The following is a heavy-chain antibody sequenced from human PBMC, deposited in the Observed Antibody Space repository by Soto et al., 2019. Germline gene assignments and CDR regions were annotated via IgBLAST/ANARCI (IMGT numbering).Heavy chain of an antibody. CDR3: ARGGYCGGDCYVPY. CDR1: GGSFSGYY. CDR2: NNHSGST. D-gene: IGHD2-21*02. Sequence: QVQLQQWGAGLLKPSETLSLTCAVYGGSFSGYYWSWIRQPPGKGLEWIGENNHSGSTNYNPSLKSRVTIRVDTYKNQFSLKLSSGTAADTAVYYCARGGYCGGDCYVPYWGQGTLVTVSS. J-gene: IGHJ4*02. V-gene: IGHV4-34*01.